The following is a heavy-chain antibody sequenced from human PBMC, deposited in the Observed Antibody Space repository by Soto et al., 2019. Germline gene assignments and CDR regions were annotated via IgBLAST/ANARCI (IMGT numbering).Heavy chain of an antibody. CDR2: IYYSGST. D-gene: IGHD6-25*01. V-gene: IGHV4-59*12. CDR3: TRLRSGWPNYYGMDV. Sequence: QTLSLTCTVSGACISSYYRSGIRQPPGKGQEWIGYIYYSGSTNYNPSIKSRVTISVDTSKDQFSLKLSSMTAADTAVYYCTRLRSGWPNYYGMDVWGQGTRVSVSS. J-gene: IGHJ6*02. CDR1: GACISSYY.